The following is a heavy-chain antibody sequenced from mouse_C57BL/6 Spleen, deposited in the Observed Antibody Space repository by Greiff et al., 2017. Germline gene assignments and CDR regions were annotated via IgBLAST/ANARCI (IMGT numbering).Heavy chain of an antibody. CDR3: AGGGLDYGYAMDY. CDR2: IYPRSGNT. D-gene: IGHD2-4*01. J-gene: IGHJ4*01. V-gene: IGHV1-81*01. Sequence: QVQLQQSGAELARPGASVKLSCKASGYTFTSYGISWVKQRPGQGLEWIGEIYPRSGNTYYNEKFKGKATLTADKSSSTAYMELRSLTSEDSAVYFCAGGGLDYGYAMDYWGQGTSVTVSS. CDR1: GYTFTSYG.